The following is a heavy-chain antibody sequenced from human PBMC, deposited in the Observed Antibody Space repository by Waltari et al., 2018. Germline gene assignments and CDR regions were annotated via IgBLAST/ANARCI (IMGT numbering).Heavy chain of an antibody. Sequence: DGQLVESGGGLVKPGGSLRLSCAASGFTFSYYTMNWVRQAPGKGLGLVSSISSASDFKYYADSLRGRFTISRDNAKNTLFLHMTSLTADDTSIYFCTRDSGLTGVTGGDTFDIWGQGAMVTVSS. CDR2: ISSASDFK. J-gene: IGHJ3*02. CDR3: TRDSGLTGVTGGDTFDI. D-gene: IGHD3-10*01. CDR1: GFTFSYYT. V-gene: IGHV3-21*04.